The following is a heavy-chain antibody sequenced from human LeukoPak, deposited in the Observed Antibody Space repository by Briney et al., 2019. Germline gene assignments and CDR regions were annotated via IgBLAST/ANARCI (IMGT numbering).Heavy chain of an antibody. Sequence: GGSLRLSCAASGFTFSSYAMSWVRRGPGKGLEWVSAISGGGGSTYYADSVKGRFTISRDNSKNTLFLQMNTLSAEDTAVYYCAKEDSSWYGAFDNWGQGTLVTVSS. CDR2: ISGGGGST. CDR1: GFTFSSYA. D-gene: IGHD6-13*01. V-gene: IGHV3-23*01. J-gene: IGHJ4*02. CDR3: AKEDSSWYGAFDN.